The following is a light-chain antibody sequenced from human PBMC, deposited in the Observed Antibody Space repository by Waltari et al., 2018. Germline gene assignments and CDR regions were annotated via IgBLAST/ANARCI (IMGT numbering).Light chain of an antibody. V-gene: IGKV1-9*01. CDR2: AAS. CDR3: QQLNSDPWM. Sequence: IQLTQSPSSLSASVGDRVTITCRASQGISTYLAWYQQKPGKAPTLLIYAASTLQSGVPSRFSGSGSGTDFTLTISSLQPEDFVTYYCQQLNSDPWMFGQGTKVEIK. J-gene: IGKJ1*01. CDR1: QGISTY.